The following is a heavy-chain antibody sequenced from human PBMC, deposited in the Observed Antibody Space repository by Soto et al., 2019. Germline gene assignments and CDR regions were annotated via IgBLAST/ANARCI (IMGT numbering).Heavy chain of an antibody. CDR3: ARATGADKADY. D-gene: IGHD3-10*01. CDR1: GFTFNSYW. Sequence: EVQLVESGGGLVQPGGSLRLSCAASGFTFNSYWMSWVRQAPGKGLEWVADIKEDGRERYYLDSVKGRFTISRANANNSLYLQMDSVRAEDTAVYYCARATGADKADYWGQGTLVTVSS. CDR2: IKEDGRER. J-gene: IGHJ4*02. V-gene: IGHV3-7*04.